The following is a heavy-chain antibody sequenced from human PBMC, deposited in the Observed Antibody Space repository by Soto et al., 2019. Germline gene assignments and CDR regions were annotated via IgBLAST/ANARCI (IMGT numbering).Heavy chain of an antibody. CDR3: ARHGYYYDSTGYYYFV. J-gene: IGHJ4*02. V-gene: IGHV4-39*01. Sequence: QLQLQESGPGLVKPSETLSLACTVSGGPISSTNHYWGWIRQPPGKGLEWIGDIYYSGMTRYNPSLKSRVTISVDTSKNQFSLKLSSVTAADTAVYYCARHGYYYDSTGYYYFVWGQGTLATVSS. D-gene: IGHD3-22*01. CDR2: IYYSGMT. CDR1: GGPISSTNHY.